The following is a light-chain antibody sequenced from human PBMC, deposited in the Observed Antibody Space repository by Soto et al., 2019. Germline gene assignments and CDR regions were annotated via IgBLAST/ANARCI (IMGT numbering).Light chain of an antibody. V-gene: IGLV1-51*02. CDR3: GTWDSSLSVGV. CDR1: SSNIANNY. Sequence: QSVLTQPPSVSAAPGQKVTISCSGSSSNIANNYVSWYQQLPGTAPKLLIFEDSKRPSGIPDRFSGSKSGTSATLGITGLQTGDEADCYCGTWDSSLSVGVFGGGTKVTVL. CDR2: EDS. J-gene: IGLJ3*02.